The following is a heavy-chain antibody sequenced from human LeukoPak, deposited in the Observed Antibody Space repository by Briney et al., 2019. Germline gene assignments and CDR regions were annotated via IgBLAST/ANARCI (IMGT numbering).Heavy chain of an antibody. J-gene: IGHJ5*02. CDR2: VHHTGRA. CDR3: AREPDA. Sequence: SETLSLTCTVSGDSISGSNYHWGWIRQPPGKGLEWLGTVHHTGRAFYNPSLRGRTTVSVDASKNQFSLKLTSVTAADTAVYYCAREPDAWGQGTLVTVSS. CDR1: GDSISGSNYH. V-gene: IGHV4-39*07.